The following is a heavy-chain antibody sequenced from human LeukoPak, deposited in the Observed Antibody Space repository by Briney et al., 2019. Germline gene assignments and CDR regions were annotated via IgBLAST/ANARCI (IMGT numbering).Heavy chain of an antibody. D-gene: IGHD3-3*01. CDR3: ARENYDFWSGPLDY. Sequence: SVKVSCKASGYTFTGYYMHWVRQAPGQGLEWMGRIIPIFGTANYAQKFQGRVTITTDESTSTAYMELSSLRSEDTAVYYCARENYDFWSGPLDYWGQGTLVTVSS. CDR1: GYTFTGYY. CDR2: IIPIFGTA. J-gene: IGHJ4*02. V-gene: IGHV1-69*05.